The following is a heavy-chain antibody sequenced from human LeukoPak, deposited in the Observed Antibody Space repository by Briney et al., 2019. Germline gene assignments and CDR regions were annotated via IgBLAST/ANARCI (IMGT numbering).Heavy chain of an antibody. D-gene: IGHD6-13*01. CDR1: GYTFTSYY. CDR2: INPSGGRT. J-gene: IGHJ4*02. CDR3: AIAGIAAAGDPRFDY. Sequence: ASVKVSCKASGYTFTSYYMHWGRQAPGQGLEWMGIINPSGGRTSYAQKFQGRVTMTRDTSTSTVYMELSSLRSEDTAVYYCAIAGIAAAGDPRFDYWGQGTLVTVSS. V-gene: IGHV1-46*01.